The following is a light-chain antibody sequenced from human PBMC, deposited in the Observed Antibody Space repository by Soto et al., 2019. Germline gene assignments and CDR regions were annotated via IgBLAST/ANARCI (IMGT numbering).Light chain of an antibody. Sequence: DIQMTQSPSSLSASVGDSVTITCQASQDISNYLNWYQQKPGKAPKLLIYDASNLETGVPSRCSGSGSGTDFTFTISNLQPEDIATYYCQQYDNLPTWTFGQGTKVEIK. J-gene: IGKJ1*01. CDR1: QDISNY. CDR2: DAS. CDR3: QQYDNLPTWT. V-gene: IGKV1-33*01.